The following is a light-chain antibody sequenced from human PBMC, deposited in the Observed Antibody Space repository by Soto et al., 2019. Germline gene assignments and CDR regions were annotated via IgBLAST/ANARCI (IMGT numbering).Light chain of an antibody. CDR2: DAS. V-gene: IGKV3-15*01. Sequence: EIVMTQSPATLSVSPGERATLSCRASQSVRSNFAWYQQKPGQAPRLLIYDASTRATSIPARFCGSGSGTEFTLTISSLQYEDFAVDYCQQYNNWPPLTFGGGTKVEIK. J-gene: IGKJ4*01. CDR1: QSVRSN. CDR3: QQYNNWPPLT.